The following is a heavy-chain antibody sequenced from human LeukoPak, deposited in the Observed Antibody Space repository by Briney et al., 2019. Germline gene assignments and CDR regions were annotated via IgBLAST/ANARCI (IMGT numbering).Heavy chain of an antibody. CDR1: GFTFSSYA. V-gene: IGHV3-30-3*01. J-gene: IGHJ6*02. Sequence: GESLRLSCAASGFTFSSYAMHWVRQAPGKGLEWVAVISYDGSNKYYADSVKGRFTISRDNSKNTLYLQMNSLRAEDTAVYYCARDLIVVVPAARVESMDYYYYYGMDVWGQGTTVTVSS. CDR3: ARDLIVVVPAARVESMDYYYYYGMDV. D-gene: IGHD2-2*01. CDR2: ISYDGSNK.